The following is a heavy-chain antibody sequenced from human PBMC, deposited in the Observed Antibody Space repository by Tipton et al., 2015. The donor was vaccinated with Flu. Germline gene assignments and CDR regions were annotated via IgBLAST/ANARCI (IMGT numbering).Heavy chain of an antibody. V-gene: IGHV4-38-2*01. Sequence: TLSLTCSVSGDSIGSDYFWGWIRQPPGLGLEWIGNVHQTGTTYYNPSLRSRVTIAVDRPKNKFSLRLTSVTAADTAVYFCAGRDYSNYVSEPKNWFDPWGQGTLVTVSS. CDR2: VHQTGTT. J-gene: IGHJ5*02. CDR1: GDSIGSDYF. CDR3: AGRDYSNYVSEPKNWFDP. D-gene: IGHD4-11*01.